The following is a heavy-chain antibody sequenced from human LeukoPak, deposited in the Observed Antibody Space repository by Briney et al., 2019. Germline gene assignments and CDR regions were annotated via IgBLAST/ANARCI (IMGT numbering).Heavy chain of an antibody. CDR2: ISSSSSYI. CDR3: ARVLHFDWLLYY. J-gene: IGHJ4*02. V-gene: IGHV3-21*01. CDR1: GFTFSSYS. D-gene: IGHD3-9*01. Sequence: GGSLRLSCAASGFTFSSYSMNWVRQAPGKGLEWVSSISSSSSYIYYADSVKGRFTISRDNAKNSLYLQMNSLRAEDTAVYFCARVLHFDWLLYYWGQGTLVTVSS.